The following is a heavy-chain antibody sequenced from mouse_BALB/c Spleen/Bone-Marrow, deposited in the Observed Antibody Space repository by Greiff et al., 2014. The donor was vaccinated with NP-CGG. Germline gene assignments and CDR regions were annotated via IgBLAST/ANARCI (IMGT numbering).Heavy chain of an antibody. D-gene: IGHD1-1*01. J-gene: IGHJ2*01. V-gene: IGHV1S130*01. CDR3: ANYYGSSSY. CDR2: ILPNSGNT. Sequence: QVQLKESGSVLVRPGASVKLSCKASGYTFTSSWMRWAKQRPGQGLEWIGEILPNSGNTNYNEKFKGKATLTVDTSSSTAYVDLSSLTSEDSAVYYCANYYGSSSYWGQGTTLTVSS. CDR1: GYTFTSSW.